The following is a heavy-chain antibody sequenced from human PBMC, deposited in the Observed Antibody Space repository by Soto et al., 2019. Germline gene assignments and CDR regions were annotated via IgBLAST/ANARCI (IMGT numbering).Heavy chain of an antibody. CDR3: GRDAGEYQLLDGYVFDI. CDR1: GFTFSSYS. J-gene: IGHJ3*02. Sequence: EVQLVESGGGLVKPGGSLRLSCAASGFTFSSYSMNWVRQAPGKGLEWVSSISSSSSYIYYADSVKGRFTISRDNAKNSLYLQMNSRRAEDRAVYYCGRDAGEYQLLDGYVFDIWGQGTMVTVSS. CDR2: ISSSSSYI. D-gene: IGHD2-2*01. V-gene: IGHV3-21*01.